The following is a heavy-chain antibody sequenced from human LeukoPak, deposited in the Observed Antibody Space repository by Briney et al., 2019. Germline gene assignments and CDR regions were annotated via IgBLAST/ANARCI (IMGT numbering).Heavy chain of an antibody. CDR3: ARGLAVAGTGFDY. CDR2: IYSDNT. V-gene: IGHV3-53*01. D-gene: IGHD6-19*01. J-gene: IGHJ4*02. CDR1: GFTVSSNS. Sequence: GGSLRLSCTVSGFTVSSNSMSWVRQAPGKGLEWVSFIYSDNTHYSDSVKGRFTISRDNSKNTLYLQMNSLRAEDSAVYYCARGLAVAGTGFDYWGQGTLVTVSS.